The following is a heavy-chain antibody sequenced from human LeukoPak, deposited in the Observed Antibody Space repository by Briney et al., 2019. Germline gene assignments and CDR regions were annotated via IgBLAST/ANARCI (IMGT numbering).Heavy chain of an antibody. CDR3: AKDTGSARLDY. V-gene: IGHV3-30*18. CDR2: ISYDGTNK. CDR1: GFTFTSYG. D-gene: IGHD4-17*01. Sequence: GGSLRLSCAASGFTFTSYGMHCVRQAPGKGLEWVAVISYDGTNKFYADSVKGRFTISRDNSRNTVYLQVNRLRVEDTAVYYCAKDTGSARLDYWGQGTLVTVSS. J-gene: IGHJ4*02.